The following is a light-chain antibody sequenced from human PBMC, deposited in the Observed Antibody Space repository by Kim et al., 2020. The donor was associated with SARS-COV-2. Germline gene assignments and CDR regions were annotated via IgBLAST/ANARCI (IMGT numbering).Light chain of an antibody. CDR1: QSVTSN. V-gene: IGKV3-15*01. Sequence: EIVMTQSPATLSVSPGERATLSCRASQSVTSNLAWYQQKPGQAPRLLIYSTSTRATGIPARFSGSGSGTEFTLTISSLRSEDFAVYFCQQYNNWQFTFGPGTKVDIK. CDR3: QQYNNWQFT. CDR2: STS. J-gene: IGKJ3*01.